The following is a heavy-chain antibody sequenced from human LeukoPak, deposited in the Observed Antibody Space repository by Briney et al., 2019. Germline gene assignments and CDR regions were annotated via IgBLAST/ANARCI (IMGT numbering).Heavy chain of an antibody. D-gene: IGHD3-10*01. CDR3: ANTMVRGAYGVY. J-gene: IGHJ4*02. CDR2: ISSSSSYI. V-gene: IGHV3-21*01. CDR1: GFTFSSYS. Sequence: GGSLRLSCAASGFTFSSYSMNWVRQAPGKGLEWVSSISSSSSYIYYADSVKGRFTISRDNAMNSLYLQMNSLRAEDTAVYYCANTMVRGAYGVYWGQGTLVTVSS.